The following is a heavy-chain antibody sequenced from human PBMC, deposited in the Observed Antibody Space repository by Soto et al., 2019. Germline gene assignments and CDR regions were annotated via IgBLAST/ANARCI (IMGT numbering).Heavy chain of an antibody. V-gene: IGHV3-11*01. CDR1: GFIFTDYS. CDR2: ISNGDETT. CDR3: ARDPKRRDGYNFDS. J-gene: IGHJ4*02. Sequence: QVQLVESGGGLVEPGGSLRLSCAASGFIFTDYSMTWIRQAPGKGLEWVSYISNGDETTQYADSVKGRFTVSRENAKKVLFIQMSSLRVDDTAVYYGARDPKRRDGYNFDSWGRGALVTVSS. D-gene: IGHD5-12*01.